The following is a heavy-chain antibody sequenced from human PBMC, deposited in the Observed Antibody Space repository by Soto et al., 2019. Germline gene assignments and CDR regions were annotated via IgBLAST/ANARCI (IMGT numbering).Heavy chain of an antibody. J-gene: IGHJ5*02. CDR1: GGSISSSSYY. CDR3: ALAVAGYNWFDP. V-gene: IGHV4-39*01. Sequence: SETLSLTCTVSGGSISSSSYYWGWIRQPPGKGLEWIGSIYYSGSTYYNPSLKSRVTISVDTSKNQFSLKLSSVTAADTAVYYCALAVAGYNWFDPWGQGTLVTVSS. D-gene: IGHD6-19*01. CDR2: IYYSGST.